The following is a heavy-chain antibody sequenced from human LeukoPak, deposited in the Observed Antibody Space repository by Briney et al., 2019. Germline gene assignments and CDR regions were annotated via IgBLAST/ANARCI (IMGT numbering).Heavy chain of an antibody. CDR3: ARSVEGYCSGGSCYSYYYYMDV. J-gene: IGHJ6*03. V-gene: IGHV4-61*01. D-gene: IGHD2-15*01. CDR2: IYYSGST. CDR1: GGSISSNSYY. Sequence: SQTLSLTCTVSGGSISSNSYYWSWIRQPPGKGLEWIGYIYYSGSTNYSPSLKSRVTISVDTSKNQFSLKLSSVTAADTAVYYCARSVEGYCSGGSCYSYYYYMDVWGKGTTVTVSS.